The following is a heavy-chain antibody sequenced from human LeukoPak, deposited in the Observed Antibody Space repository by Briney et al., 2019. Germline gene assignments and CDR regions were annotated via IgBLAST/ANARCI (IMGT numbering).Heavy chain of an antibody. J-gene: IGHJ6*03. V-gene: IGHV1-46*01. CDR1: GYTFTSYY. D-gene: IGHD3-10*01. Sequence: ASVKVSCKASGYTFTSYYMHWVRQAPGQGLEWMGIINPSGGSTSYAQKFQGRVTMTRDMSTSTVYMELSSLRSEDTAVYYCARDRGLVRYYYYMDVWGKGTTVTISS. CDR2: INPSGGST. CDR3: ARDRGLVRYYYYMDV.